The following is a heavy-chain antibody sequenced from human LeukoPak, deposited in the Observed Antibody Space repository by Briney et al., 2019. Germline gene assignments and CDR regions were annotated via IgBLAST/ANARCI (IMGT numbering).Heavy chain of an antibody. J-gene: IGHJ4*02. Sequence: PSETLSLTCTVSGGSISSYYWGWIRQPPGRGLEWIGSIYYSGSTYYNPSLKSRVTISVDTSKNQFSLKLSSVTAADTAVYYCARVEGIAAAAGYWGQGTLVTVSS. D-gene: IGHD6-13*01. CDR3: ARVEGIAAAAGY. V-gene: IGHV4-39*07. CDR2: IYYSGST. CDR1: GGSISSYY.